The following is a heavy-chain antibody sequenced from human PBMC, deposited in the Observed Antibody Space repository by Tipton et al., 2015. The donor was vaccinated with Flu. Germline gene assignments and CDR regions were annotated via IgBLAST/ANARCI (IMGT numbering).Heavy chain of an antibody. CDR3: ARITRGKIFGVVIISFYFAF. V-gene: IGHV1-8*01. CDR1: GYTFTSYD. Sequence: QVQLVQSGAEVKKPGASVKVSCKASGYTFTSYDINWVRQATGQGLEWMGWMNPNSGNTGYAQKFQGRVTMTRNTSISTAYMELSTPRSKYTAVYSCARITRGKIFGVVIISFYFAFRVQVTLVTVS. CDR2: MNPNSGNT. J-gene: IGHJ4*02. D-gene: IGHD3-3*01.